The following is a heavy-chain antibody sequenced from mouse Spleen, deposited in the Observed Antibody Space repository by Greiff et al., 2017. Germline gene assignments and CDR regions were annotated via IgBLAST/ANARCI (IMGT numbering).Heavy chain of an antibody. CDR3: ARKGDYAMDY. CDR1: GYTFTDYY. V-gene: IGHV1-19*01. J-gene: IGHJ4*01. CDR2: INPYNGGT. Sequence: VQLKESGPVLVKPGASVKMSCKASGYTFTDYYMNWVKQSHGKSLEWIGVINPYNGGTSYNQKFKGKATLTVDKSSSTAYMELNSLTSEDSAVYYCARKGDYAMDYWGQGTSVTVSS.